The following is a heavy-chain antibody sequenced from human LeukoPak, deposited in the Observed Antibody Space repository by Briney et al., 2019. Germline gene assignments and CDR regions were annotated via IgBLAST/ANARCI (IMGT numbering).Heavy chain of an antibody. D-gene: IGHD6-6*01. Sequence: SGPTLVKPTQTLTLTCTFSGFSLSTSGVGVGWIRQPPGKALEWLALIYWNDDKRYSPSLKSRLTITKDTSKNQVVLTMTNMDPVDTATYYCTHRRVETGYSSSYYFDYWGQGTLVTVSS. CDR2: IYWNDDK. CDR1: GFSLSTSGVG. J-gene: IGHJ4*02. CDR3: THRRVETGYSSSYYFDY. V-gene: IGHV2-5*01.